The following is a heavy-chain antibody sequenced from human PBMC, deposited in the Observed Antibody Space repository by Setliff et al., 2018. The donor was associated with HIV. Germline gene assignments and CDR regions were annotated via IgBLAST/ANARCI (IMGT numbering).Heavy chain of an antibody. CDR3: ARFARDPTD. J-gene: IGHJ4*02. Sequence: PSETLSLTCTVSGASITSSYWTWIRQPPGRGLEYLGHIYYSGDSNYSPSLKSRLSMSLDASTSQFSLRLNSLTAADTAMYYCARFARDPTDWGRGILVTVSS. V-gene: IGHV4-59*08. CDR2: IYYSGDS. CDR1: GASITSSY.